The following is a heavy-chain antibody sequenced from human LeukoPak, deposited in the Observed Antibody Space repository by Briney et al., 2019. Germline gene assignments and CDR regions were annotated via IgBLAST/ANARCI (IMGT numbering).Heavy chain of an antibody. CDR3: ARGWDTGYGYYGMDV. V-gene: IGHV4-59*12. Sequence: SETLSLTCTVSGGSISGYYWSWIRQPPAKGLEWIVNIYYSGTVNYSPSLKSRVTISVATSNNQFSLNLLFVTAADSAVYYCARGWDTGYGYYGMDVWGQGTTVIVSS. J-gene: IGHJ6*02. CDR2: IYYSGTV. CDR1: GGSISGYY. D-gene: IGHD5-18*01.